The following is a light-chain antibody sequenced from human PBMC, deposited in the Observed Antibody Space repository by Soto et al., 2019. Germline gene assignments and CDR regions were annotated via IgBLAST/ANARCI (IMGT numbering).Light chain of an antibody. V-gene: IGLV2-8*01. Sequence: QSALTQPPSASGSPGQSVTISCTGTGSDIGAYNYVSWYQQYPGKAPKVMIYDVIKRPSGVPDRFSGSKSGNTASLTVSGLRADDEAVYYCSSFVGGDSFDVIFGGGTNVTVL. CDR1: GSDIGAYNY. CDR2: DVI. J-gene: IGLJ2*01. CDR3: SSFVGGDSFDVI.